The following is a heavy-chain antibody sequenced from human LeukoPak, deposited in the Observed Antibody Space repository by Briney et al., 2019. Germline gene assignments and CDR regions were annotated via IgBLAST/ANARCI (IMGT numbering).Heavy chain of an antibody. J-gene: IGHJ3*02. CDR3: ARGAWELDAFDI. V-gene: IGHV4-59*01. Sequence: SETLSLTCTGSGGSISSYYWSWMRQPPGKGLEWGGYIYYSGSTNYNPSLKSRVTISVDTSKNQFSLKLSSVTAADTAVYYCARGAWELDAFDIWGQGTMVTVSS. D-gene: IGHD1-26*01. CDR2: IYYSGST. CDR1: GGSISSYY.